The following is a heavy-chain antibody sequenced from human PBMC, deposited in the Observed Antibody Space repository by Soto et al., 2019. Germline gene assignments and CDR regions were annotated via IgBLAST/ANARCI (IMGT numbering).Heavy chain of an antibody. CDR1: GGSFSDYY. J-gene: IGHJ6*02. V-gene: IGHV4-34*01. CDR3: AGVESSTPSLYYYHCGIAV. Sequence: SETLSLTCTVAGGSFSDYYWSWVRQPPGRGLEWIGEINDGGNSNYNPSLKSRVTISVDTANNQFSLKLTSVTAADTGVYYCAGVESSTPSLYYYHCGIAVRGQGTT. D-gene: IGHD6-6*01. CDR2: INDGGNS.